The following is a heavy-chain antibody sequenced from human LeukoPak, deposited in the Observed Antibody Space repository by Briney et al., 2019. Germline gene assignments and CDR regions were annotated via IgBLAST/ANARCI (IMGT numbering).Heavy chain of an antibody. D-gene: IGHD4-17*01. CDR3: ARSEGDYGDYFPFFDY. CDR2: ISSSSSYR. J-gene: IGHJ4*02. Sequence: GGSLRLSCAASGFTFSSYSMNWVRQAPGKRLEWVSSISSSSSYRYYADSVKGRFTISRDNAKNSLYLQMNSLRAEDTAVYYCARSEGDYGDYFPFFDYWGQGTLVTVSS. V-gene: IGHV3-21*01. CDR1: GFTFSSYS.